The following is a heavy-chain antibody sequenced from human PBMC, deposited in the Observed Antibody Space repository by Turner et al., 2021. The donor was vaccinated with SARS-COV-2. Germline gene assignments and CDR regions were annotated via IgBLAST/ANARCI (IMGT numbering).Heavy chain of an antibody. Sequence: VQLVQSGAEVPKPGSSVKVPCKVSGYTLTELSMHWVRQAPGKGLEWMGGFDPEDGETFYAQKFQGRVTMTEDTSTDTAYMELSSMRAEETAVYYCATCKDGYNWGAFHIWGQGTTVTVSS. V-gene: IGHV1-24*01. CDR2: FDPEDGET. CDR3: ATCKDGYNWGAFHI. D-gene: IGHD5-12*01. CDR1: GYTLTELS. J-gene: IGHJ3*02.